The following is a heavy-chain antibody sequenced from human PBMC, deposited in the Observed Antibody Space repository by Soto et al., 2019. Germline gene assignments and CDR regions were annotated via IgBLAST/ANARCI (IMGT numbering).Heavy chain of an antibody. J-gene: IGHJ4*02. V-gene: IGHV1-69*12. D-gene: IGHD2-15*01. CDR1: GGTFSSYA. CDR3: ASDSRYCSGGSCYFLPGIDY. CDR2: IIPIFGTA. Sequence: QVQLVQSGAEVKKPGSSVKVSCKASGGTFSSYAISWVRQAPGQGLEWMGGIIPIFGTANYAQKFQGRVTCTADESTSTADRELSSLRSEDTAVYYCASDSRYCSGGSCYFLPGIDYWGQGTLVTVSS.